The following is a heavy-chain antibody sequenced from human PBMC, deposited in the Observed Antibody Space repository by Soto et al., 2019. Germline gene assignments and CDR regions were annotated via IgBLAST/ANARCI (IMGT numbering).Heavy chain of an antibody. CDR2: INPNSGGT. Sequence: ASVKVSCKASGYTFTGYYMHWVRQAPGQGLEWMGWINPNSGGTNYAQKFQGRVTMTRDTSISTAYMELSRLRSEDTAVYYCARDCSTSCYNGMDVWGQGTTVTVSS. CDR3: ARDCSTSCYNGMDV. CDR1: GYTFTGYY. J-gene: IGHJ6*02. D-gene: IGHD2-2*01. V-gene: IGHV1-2*02.